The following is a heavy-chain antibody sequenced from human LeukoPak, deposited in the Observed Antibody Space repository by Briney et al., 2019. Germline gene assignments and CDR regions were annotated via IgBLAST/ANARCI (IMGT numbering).Heavy chain of an antibody. CDR2: ISAYNGNT. V-gene: IGHV1-18*01. CDR1: GYTFTNFG. D-gene: IGHD4-17*01. CDR3: ARDRDYGDYNTQDLFVY. J-gene: IGHJ4*02. Sequence: ASVKVSCKASGYTFTNFGISWVRQAPGQGLEWMGWISAYNGNTNYAQRLQGRVTMTTDTSTSTAYMELRSLRSDDTAVYYYARDRDYGDYNTQDLFVYWGQGTLVTVSS.